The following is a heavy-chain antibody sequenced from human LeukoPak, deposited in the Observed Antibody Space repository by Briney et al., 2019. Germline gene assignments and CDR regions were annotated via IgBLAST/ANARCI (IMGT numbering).Heavy chain of an antibody. CDR3: ARVSYDFWSGYFTSGDNWFDP. CDR1: GGTFSSYA. J-gene: IGHJ5*02. D-gene: IGHD3-3*01. V-gene: IGHV1-69*05. Sequence: GASVKVSCKASGGTFSSYAISWVRQAPGQGLEWMGGIIPIFGTANYAQKFQGRVTITTDESTSTAYMELSSLRSKDTAVYYCARVSYDFWSGYFTSGDNWFDPWGQGTLVTVSS. CDR2: IIPIFGTA.